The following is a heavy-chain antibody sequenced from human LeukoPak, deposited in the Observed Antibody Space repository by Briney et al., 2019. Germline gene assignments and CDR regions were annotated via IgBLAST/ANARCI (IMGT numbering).Heavy chain of an antibody. CDR3: ARGDSSSWYSIDY. CDR2: INPNSGGT. Sequence: ASVKVSCKASGYTFTGYYMHWVRQAPGQGLEWMGWINPNSGGTNYAQKFQGRVTMTRDTSTSTVYMELSSLRSEDTAVYYCARGDSSSWYSIDYWGQGTLVTVSS. CDR1: GYTFTGYY. D-gene: IGHD6-13*01. J-gene: IGHJ4*02. V-gene: IGHV1-2*02.